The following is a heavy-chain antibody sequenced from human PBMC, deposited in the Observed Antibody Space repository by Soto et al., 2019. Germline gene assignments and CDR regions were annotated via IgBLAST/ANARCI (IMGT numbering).Heavy chain of an antibody. CDR1: GGSIISGGYY. V-gene: IGHV4-31*03. D-gene: IGHD2-2*01. CDR2: IYYSGST. J-gene: IGHJ4*02. Sequence: SETLSLTCTVSGGSIISGGYYWSWIRQHPGKGLEWIGYIYYSGSTYYNPSLKSRVTISVDTSKNQFSLKLSSVTAADTAVYYCARGHCSSTSCPFDYWGQGTLVTVSS. CDR3: ARGHCSSTSCPFDY.